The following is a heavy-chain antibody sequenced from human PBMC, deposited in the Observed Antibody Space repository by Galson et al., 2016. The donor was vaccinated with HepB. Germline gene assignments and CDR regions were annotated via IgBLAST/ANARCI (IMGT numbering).Heavy chain of an antibody. J-gene: IGHJ4*02. V-gene: IGHV4-59*01. CDR1: GGSISSYS. Sequence: SETLSLTCTVSGGSISSYSWTWIRQPPGKGLEWIGYIYFSGSTNSNPSLKSRVTISVDTSKNQFSLNLNSVTAADTAVYFCARDRGYCSGGGCYSLASFDHWGQGTLVTVSS. D-gene: IGHD2-15*01. CDR3: ARDRGYCSGGGCYSLASFDH. CDR2: IYFSGST.